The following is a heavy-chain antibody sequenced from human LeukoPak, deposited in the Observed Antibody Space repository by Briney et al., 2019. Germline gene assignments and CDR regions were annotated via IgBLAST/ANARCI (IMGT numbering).Heavy chain of an antibody. CDR3: ASHSSSWRYYFDY. V-gene: IGHV1-69*05. CDR1: GGTFSSYA. D-gene: IGHD6-13*01. J-gene: IGHJ4*02. Sequence: ASVKVSCKASGGTFSSYAISWVRQAPGQGLEWMGRTIPIFGTANYAQKFQGRVTITTDESTSTAYMELSSLRSEDTAVYYCASHSSSWRYYFDYWGQGTLVTVSS. CDR2: TIPIFGTA.